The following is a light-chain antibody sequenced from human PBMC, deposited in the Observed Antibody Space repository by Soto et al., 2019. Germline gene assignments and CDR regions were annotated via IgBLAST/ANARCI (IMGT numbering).Light chain of an antibody. Sequence: DLQMTQSPSSVSASVGDRVTITCRASQGISSWVAWYQQKPGKAPNLLIYAASSLQSGVPSRFSGSGSGTEFTPTISSLQPEDFATYYCQQADTFPLTFGGGTKVEIK. CDR3: QQADTFPLT. V-gene: IGKV1-12*01. CDR2: AAS. J-gene: IGKJ4*01. CDR1: QGISSW.